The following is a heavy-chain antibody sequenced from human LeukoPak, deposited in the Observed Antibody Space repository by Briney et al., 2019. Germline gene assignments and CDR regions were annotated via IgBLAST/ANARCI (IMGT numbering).Heavy chain of an antibody. CDR2: IYYSGST. D-gene: IGHD6-19*01. Sequence: PSETLSLTCTVSGGSISSGDYYWSWIRQPPGKGLEWIGYIYYSGSTYYNPSLKSRVTISVDTSKNQFSLKLSSVTAADTAVYYCARRAVYSSGWDFDYWGQGTLVTVSS. CDR3: ARRAVYSSGWDFDY. V-gene: IGHV4-30-4*01. CDR1: GGSISSGDYY. J-gene: IGHJ4*02.